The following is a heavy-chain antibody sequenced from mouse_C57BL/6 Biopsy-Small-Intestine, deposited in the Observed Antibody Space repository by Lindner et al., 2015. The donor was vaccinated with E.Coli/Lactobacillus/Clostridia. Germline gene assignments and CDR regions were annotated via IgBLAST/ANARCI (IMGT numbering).Heavy chain of an antibody. V-gene: IGHV1-82*01. CDR1: GYAFSSSW. CDR3: ARGDRQLGNYFDY. D-gene: IGHD3-2*01. J-gene: IGHJ2*01. CDR2: IYPGDGDT. Sequence: VQLQESGAELVKPGASVKISCKASGYAFSSSWMNWVKQRPGKGLEWIGRIYPGDGDTNYNGKFKGKATLTADKSSSTAYMQLSSLTSEDSAVYFCARGDRQLGNYFDYWGQGTTLTVSS.